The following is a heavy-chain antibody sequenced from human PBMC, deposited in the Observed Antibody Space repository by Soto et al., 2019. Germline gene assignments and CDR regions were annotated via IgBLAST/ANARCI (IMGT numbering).Heavy chain of an antibody. CDR3: ARHRYYYDSSGYHGAFDI. V-gene: IGHV5-10-1*01. Sequence: GESLKISCKGSGYSFTSYWISWVRQMPGKGLEWMGRIDPSDSYTNYSPSFQGHVTISADKSISTAYLQWSSLKASDTAMYYCARHRYYYDSSGYHGAFDIWGQGKMVTVSS. CDR2: IDPSDSYT. CDR1: GYSFTSYW. D-gene: IGHD3-22*01. J-gene: IGHJ3*02.